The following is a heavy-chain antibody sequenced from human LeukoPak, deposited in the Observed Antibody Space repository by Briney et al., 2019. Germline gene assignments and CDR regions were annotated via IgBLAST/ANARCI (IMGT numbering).Heavy chain of an antibody. V-gene: IGHV3-53*01. CDR2: TDIGGST. Sequence: GGSLRLSCAASGFTVSSNYMTWVRQAPGKGLGWVSLTDIGGSTYCADSVKGRFTISRDNSKNTLYLQMNSLRADDTAVYYCARGGVPGGFDYWGQGALVTVSS. CDR3: ARGGVPGGFDY. J-gene: IGHJ4*02. D-gene: IGHD3-10*01. CDR1: GFTVSSNY.